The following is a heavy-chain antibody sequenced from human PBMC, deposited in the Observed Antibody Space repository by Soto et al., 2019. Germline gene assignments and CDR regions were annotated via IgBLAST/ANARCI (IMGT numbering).Heavy chain of an antibody. Sequence: GASVKVSCKSSGYTFSIYSINWVRQAPGHGLEWVGWISPYNGETHCGQKFQGRVTLTTDTSTSTAYMALKSLTSDDTAVYFCARVSSRTTLDSWGPGTLVTVSS. D-gene: IGHD2-2*01. CDR2: ISPYNGET. J-gene: IGHJ4*02. CDR3: ARVSSRTTLDS. V-gene: IGHV1-18*04. CDR1: GYTFSIYS.